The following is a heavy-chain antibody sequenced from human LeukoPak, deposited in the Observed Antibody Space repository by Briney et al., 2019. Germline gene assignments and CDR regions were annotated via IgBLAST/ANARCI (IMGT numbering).Heavy chain of an antibody. J-gene: IGHJ5*02. V-gene: IGHV4-39*01. Sequence: SETLSLTCTVSGGSISSSTYYWGWIRQPPGKGLEWIGSLYYSGSTYYNPSLKSRVTISVDTSKNQFSLKLSSVTAADTAVYYCARLWFGNWFDPWGQGTLVTVSS. CDR3: ARLWFGNWFDP. CDR2: LYYSGST. D-gene: IGHD3-10*01. CDR1: GGSISSSTYY.